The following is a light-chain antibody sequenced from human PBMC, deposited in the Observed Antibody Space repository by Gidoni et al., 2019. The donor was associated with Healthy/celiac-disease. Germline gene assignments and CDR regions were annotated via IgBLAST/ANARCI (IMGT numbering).Light chain of an antibody. Sequence: AIQITQSPSSLSASVGDSVTITCRASQGIRNDLGWYQQKPGKAPKLLIYAASSLQSGVPSRFSGSGSGTDFTLTISSLQPEDFATYYCLQGYNYPRTFGGGTKVEIK. V-gene: IGKV1-6*01. J-gene: IGKJ4*01. CDR1: QGIRND. CDR2: AAS. CDR3: LQGYNYPRT.